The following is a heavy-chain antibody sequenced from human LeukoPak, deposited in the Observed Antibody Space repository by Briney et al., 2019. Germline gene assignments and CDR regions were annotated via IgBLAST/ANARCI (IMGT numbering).Heavy chain of an antibody. J-gene: IGHJ4*02. Sequence: SETLSLTCTVSGYSISSGYYWGWIRQPPGKGLEWIGSIYHSGSTYYNPSLKSRVTISVDTSKNQFSLKLSSVTAADTAVYYCARDMVLPYGSGSYYNYWGQGTLVTVSS. CDR1: GYSISSGYY. CDR2: IYHSGST. D-gene: IGHD3-10*01. V-gene: IGHV4-38-2*02. CDR3: ARDMVLPYGSGSYYNY.